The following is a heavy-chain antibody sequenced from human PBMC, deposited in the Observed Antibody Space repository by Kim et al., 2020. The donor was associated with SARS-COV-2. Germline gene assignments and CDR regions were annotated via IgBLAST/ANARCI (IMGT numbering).Heavy chain of an antibody. CDR2: ISYDGSNK. J-gene: IGHJ6*02. Sequence: GGSLRLSCAASGFTFSSYGMHWVRQAPGKGLEWVAVISYDGSNKYYADSVKGRFTISRDNSKNTLYLQMNSLRAEDTAVYYCAKADLATIVVVPAAILPDYYGMDVWGQGTTVTVSS. CDR1: GFTFSSYG. V-gene: IGHV3-30*18. CDR3: AKADLATIVVVPAAILPDYYGMDV. D-gene: IGHD2-2*01.